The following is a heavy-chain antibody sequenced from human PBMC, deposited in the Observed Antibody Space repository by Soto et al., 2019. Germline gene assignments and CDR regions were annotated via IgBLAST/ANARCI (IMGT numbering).Heavy chain of an antibody. CDR2: IIPIFGIK. CDR1: GGTFNTYA. J-gene: IGHJ4*02. V-gene: IGHV1-69*01. Sequence: QMQLVQSGAEVKERGSSVKISCKTSGGTFNTYALTWVRQAPGQGLDWIGGIIPIFGIKNVAQRFQGRVTINADESLTTAYMEMTSLRSDDTAVYYCAKEAGDHWGQGTLVTVSS. CDR3: AKEAGDH. D-gene: IGHD3-10*01.